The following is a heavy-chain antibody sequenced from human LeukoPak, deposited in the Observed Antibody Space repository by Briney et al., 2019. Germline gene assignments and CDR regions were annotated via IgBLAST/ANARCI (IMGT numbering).Heavy chain of an antibody. CDR2: ISSRSTTI. V-gene: IGHV3-48*02. J-gene: IGHJ4*02. D-gene: IGHD3-22*01. Sequence: GGSLRLSCAASGFTFSTYGMHWVRQAPGKGLEWVSYISSRSTTIYYADSVKGRFTISRDNAKNSLYLQMNSLRDEDTAVYFCARVYHYYDSSGYSFFDYWGQGTLVTVSS. CDR3: ARVYHYYDSSGYSFFDY. CDR1: GFTFSTYG.